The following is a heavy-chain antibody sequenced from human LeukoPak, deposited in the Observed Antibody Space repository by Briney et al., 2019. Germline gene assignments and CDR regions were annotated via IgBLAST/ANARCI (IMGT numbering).Heavy chain of an antibody. V-gene: IGHV5-51*01. CDR2: IYPGDLHT. J-gene: IGHJ5*02. CDR3: AGVGLYDILTGHYNGFVWFDL. CDR1: GYRFSNYW. D-gene: IGHD3-9*01. Sequence: GGSLQISCKGPGYRFSNYWIAWVRHMPGKGLEWMGTIYPGDLHTKSSPPFQGQVTHSAHTSISTPYLQSTSLQAPDPAISFCAGVGLYDILTGHYNGFVWFDLWGQGTLVTVSS.